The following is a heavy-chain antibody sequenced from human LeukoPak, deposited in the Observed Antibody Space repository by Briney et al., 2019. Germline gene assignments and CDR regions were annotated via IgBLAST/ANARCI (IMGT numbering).Heavy chain of an antibody. D-gene: IGHD6-19*01. V-gene: IGHV4-4*09. J-gene: IGHJ5*02. CDR2: IYTSGST. CDR1: GGSISSYC. CDR3: ARSLGSGWYDWFDP. Sequence: SETLSLTCTVSGGSISSYCWSWIRQPPGKGLEWIGYIYTSGSTNYNPSLKSRVTISVDTSKNQFSLELSSVTAADTAVYYCARSLGSGWYDWFDPWGQGTLVTVSS.